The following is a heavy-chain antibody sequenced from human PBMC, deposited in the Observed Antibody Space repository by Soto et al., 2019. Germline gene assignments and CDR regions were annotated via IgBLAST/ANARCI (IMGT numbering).Heavy chain of an antibody. CDR1: GFTFSRSS. J-gene: IGHJ4*02. Sequence: EVQLVESGGGLVQPGGSLRLSCAASGFTFSRSSMSWVRQAPGKGLEWVANIEQDGSENNYVDSVKGRFTVSRDNAKNSLYLHMNGLRVEDTAVYYCAREGGGYCGSTSCPGIWGQGALVAVSS. D-gene: IGHD2-2*01. V-gene: IGHV3-7*01. CDR2: IEQDGSEN. CDR3: AREGGGYCGSTSCPGI.